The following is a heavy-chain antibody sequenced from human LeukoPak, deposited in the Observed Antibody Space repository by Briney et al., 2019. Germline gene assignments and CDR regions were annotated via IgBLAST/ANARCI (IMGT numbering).Heavy chain of an antibody. D-gene: IGHD3-22*01. CDR3: ARAVASSGFPFDY. J-gene: IGHJ4*02. V-gene: IGHV3-21*01. Sequence: GGSLRLSCAASGFTFNKYIMNWVRQAPGQGLKWVSSISSSSDYIYYADSVKGRFTISRDNAKNSLYLQMNSLRAEDTAVYYCARAVASSGFPFDYWGQGTLVTVSS. CDR2: ISSSSDYI. CDR1: GFTFNKYI.